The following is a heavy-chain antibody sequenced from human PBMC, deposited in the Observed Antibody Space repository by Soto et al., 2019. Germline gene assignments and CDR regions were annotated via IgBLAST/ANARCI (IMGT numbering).Heavy chain of an antibody. D-gene: IGHD1-26*01. CDR3: APGGSPGGWFDP. J-gene: IGHJ5*02. CDR2: IYWNDDK. V-gene: IGHV2-5*01. Sequence: QITLKESGPTLVKPTQTLTLTCTFSGFSLSTSGVGVGWIRQPPGKALEWLALIYWNDDKRYSPSLKSRLTIPKDTSKNQVVLTMTNMDPVDTATYYCAPGGSPGGWFDPWGQGTLVTVSS. CDR1: GFSLSTSGVG.